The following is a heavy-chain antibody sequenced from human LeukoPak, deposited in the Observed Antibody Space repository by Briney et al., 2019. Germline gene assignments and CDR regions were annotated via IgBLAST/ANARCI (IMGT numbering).Heavy chain of an antibody. CDR3: ARDRGVDYCSGGSCSHYYYYMDV. V-gene: IGHV1-2*02. J-gene: IGHJ6*03. Sequence: ASVKVSCKASGYTFTGYYMHWVRQAPGQGLEWMGWINPNSGGTNYAQKFQGRVAMTRDTSISTAYMELSRLRSDDTAVYYCARDRGVDYCSGGSCSHYYYYMDVWGKGTTVTISS. CDR1: GYTFTGYY. D-gene: IGHD2-15*01. CDR2: INPNSGGT.